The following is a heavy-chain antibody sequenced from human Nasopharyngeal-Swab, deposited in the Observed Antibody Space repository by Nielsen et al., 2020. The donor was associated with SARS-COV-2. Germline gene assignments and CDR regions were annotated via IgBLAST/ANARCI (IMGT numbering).Heavy chain of an antibody. J-gene: IGHJ4*02. CDR3: ARYNILTGWGY. D-gene: IGHD3-9*01. V-gene: IGHV4-61*01. CDR2: VYHSGST. Sequence: SETLSLTCTVSGGSISSSSYYWSWIRQPPGKGLEWIGYVYHSGSTDYNPSLKSRVTISVDTSKNQFSLKLSSVTAADTAVYYCARYNILTGWGYWGQGTLVTVSS. CDR1: GGSISSSSYY.